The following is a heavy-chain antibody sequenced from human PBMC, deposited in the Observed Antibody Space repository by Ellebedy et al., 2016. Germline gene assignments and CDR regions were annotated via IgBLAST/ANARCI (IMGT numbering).Heavy chain of an antibody. D-gene: IGHD3-3*01. Sequence: GESLKISCSTSGFNFSSVAFNWVRQTPDKRLEWLAVISYDGRQKYYGESAKGRFTISRDNAQNLVFLQLNGLRPDDTAVYYCARGPFFGVLIQFDLWGQGSPVSVSS. V-gene: IGHV3-30*04. CDR1: GFNFSSVA. CDR2: ISYDGRQK. J-gene: IGHJ4*02. CDR3: ARGPFFGVLIQFDL.